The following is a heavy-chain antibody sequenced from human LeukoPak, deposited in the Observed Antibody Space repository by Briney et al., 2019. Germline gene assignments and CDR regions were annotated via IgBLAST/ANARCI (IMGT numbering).Heavy chain of an antibody. Sequence: ASVTVSCKASGYTFTGYYMHWVRQAPGQGLEWMGWINPNSGGTNYAQKFQGRVTMTRDTSISTAYMELSRLRSDDTAVYYCARGVGATSRFFDYWGQGTLVTVSS. CDR1: GYTFTGYY. V-gene: IGHV1-2*02. CDR3: ARGVGATSRFFDY. D-gene: IGHD1-26*01. J-gene: IGHJ4*02. CDR2: INPNSGGT.